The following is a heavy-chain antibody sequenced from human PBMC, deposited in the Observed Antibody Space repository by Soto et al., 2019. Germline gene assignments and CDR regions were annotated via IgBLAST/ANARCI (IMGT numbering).Heavy chain of an antibody. CDR2: ISSDGNTK. CDR1: GFTFPSFA. J-gene: IGHJ4*02. V-gene: IGHV3-30*04. D-gene: IGHD1-26*01. CDR3: SKDHYFSHSASHSQYCLDH. Sequence: QVYLVESGGGVVQPGKSLRLSCTVSGFTFPSFAMHWVRQAPGKGPEWVALISSDGNTKYYADSVKGRFTISRDNSENTLYLQKSSLRIEDTAVLYCSKDHYFSHSASHSQYCLDHWGQGTLVTVSS.